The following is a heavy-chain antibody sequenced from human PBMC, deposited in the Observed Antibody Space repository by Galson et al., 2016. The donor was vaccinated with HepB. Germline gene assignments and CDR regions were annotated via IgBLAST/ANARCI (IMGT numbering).Heavy chain of an antibody. Sequence: SLRLSCAASGFIFSSYWMSWVRQAPGKGLEWVANIKEDGSEKYYVDSVKGRFTISRDNAKNSLDLQMNSLSPEDTALYYCAKVWLRWRPRDGALDVWGQGTMVPVSP. CDR3: AKVWLRWRPRDGALDV. D-gene: IGHD4-23*01. J-gene: IGHJ3*01. CDR2: IKEDGSEK. CDR1: GFIFSSYW. V-gene: IGHV3-7*03.